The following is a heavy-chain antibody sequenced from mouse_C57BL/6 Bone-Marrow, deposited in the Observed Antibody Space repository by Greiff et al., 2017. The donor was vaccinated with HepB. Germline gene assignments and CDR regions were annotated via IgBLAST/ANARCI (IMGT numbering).Heavy chain of an antibody. V-gene: IGHV1-39*01. CDR1: GYSFTDYN. CDR3: AREGPYDYDGGDYAMDY. D-gene: IGHD2-4*01. CDR2: INPNYGTT. Sequence: EVQLQQSGPELVKPGASVKISCKASGYSFTDYNMNWVKQSNGKSLEWIGIINPNYGTTSYNQKFKGKATLTVDQSSSTAYMQLNSLTSEDSAVYYCAREGPYDYDGGDYAMDYWGQGTSVTVSS. J-gene: IGHJ4*01.